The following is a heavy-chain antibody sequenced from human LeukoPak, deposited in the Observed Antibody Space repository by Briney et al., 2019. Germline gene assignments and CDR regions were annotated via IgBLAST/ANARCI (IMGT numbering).Heavy chain of an antibody. CDR3: ARGKGDY. J-gene: IGHJ4*02. V-gene: IGHV4-61*01. Sequence: ETLSLTCTVSGGSISSSSYYWSWIRQPPGKGLEWIGYIYYSGSTNYNPSLKSRVTISVDTSKNQFSLKLSSVTAADTAVYYCARGKGDYWGQGTLVTVSS. CDR2: IYYSGST. CDR1: GGSISSSSYY.